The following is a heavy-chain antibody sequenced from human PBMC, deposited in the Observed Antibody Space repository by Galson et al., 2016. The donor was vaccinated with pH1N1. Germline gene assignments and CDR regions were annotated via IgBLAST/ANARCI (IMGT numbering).Heavy chain of an antibody. J-gene: IGHJ5*02. CDR2: INPNNGGT. CDR1: GYTFTGYF. V-gene: IGHV1-2*06. Sequence: SVKVSCKASGYTFTGYFMHWVRQAPGQGLEWMGRINPNNGGTNYAQKFQGRVTLTRDASISTAYMELSRLRSDDTAVYYCARDLYYDTSGYYPLDPWGQGTLVTVSS. CDR3: ARDLYYDTSGYYPLDP. D-gene: IGHD3-22*01.